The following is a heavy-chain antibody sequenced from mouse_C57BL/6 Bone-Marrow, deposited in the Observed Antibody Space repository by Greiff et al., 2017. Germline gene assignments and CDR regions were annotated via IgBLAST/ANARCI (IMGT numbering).Heavy chain of an antibody. D-gene: IGHD2-4*01. V-gene: IGHV14-4*01. CDR2: IDPENGDT. CDR1: GFNIKDDY. Sequence: VQLQQSGAELVRPGASVKLSCTASGFNIKDDYMHWVKQRPEQGLEWIGWIDPENGDTEYASKFPGKATITADTSSNTAYLQRSSLTSEDTAVYYCTTFYYDYDGPPYWYFDVGGTGTTVTVSS. CDR3: TTFYYDYDGPPYWYFDV. J-gene: IGHJ1*03.